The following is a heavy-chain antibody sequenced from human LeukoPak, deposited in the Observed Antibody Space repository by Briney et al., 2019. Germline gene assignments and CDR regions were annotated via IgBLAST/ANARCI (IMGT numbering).Heavy chain of an antibody. D-gene: IGHD6-19*01. CDR2: ISSSSSTI. V-gene: IGHV3-48*04. Sequence: GGSLRLSCAASGFTFRTYSMNWVRQAPGKGLEWVSYISSSSSTIYYADSVKGRLTISRDNAKNSLYLQMNSLRAEDTAVYYCARDNLIAVAGTGFDYWGQGTLVTVSS. J-gene: IGHJ4*02. CDR1: GFTFRTYS. CDR3: ARDNLIAVAGTGFDY.